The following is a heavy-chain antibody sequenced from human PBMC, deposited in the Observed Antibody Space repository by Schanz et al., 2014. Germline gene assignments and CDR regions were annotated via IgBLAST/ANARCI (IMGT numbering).Heavy chain of an antibody. V-gene: IGHV3-23*01. J-gene: IGHJ2*01. CDR3: AKDAPYPFDL. CDR1: GFTFSSYA. Sequence: EVQLLESGGGLVQPGGSLRLSCAASGFTFSSYAMSWVRQAPGKGLVWVARINSVGSNTDYADSVTGRFTISRDNAKNTLYLQMNSLRAEDTAIYYCAKDAPYPFDLWGRGTLITVSS. CDR2: INSVGSNT.